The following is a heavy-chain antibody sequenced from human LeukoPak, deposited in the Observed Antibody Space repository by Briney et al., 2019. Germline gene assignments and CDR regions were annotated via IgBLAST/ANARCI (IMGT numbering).Heavy chain of an antibody. CDR3: AKDYYDSSVYYYKVSGGNDAFDI. J-gene: IGHJ3*02. V-gene: IGHV3-23*01. D-gene: IGHD3-22*01. CDR2: ISGSGGST. Sequence: GGSLRLSCAASGFTFSSYAMSWVRQAPGKGLEWVSAISGSGGSTYYADSVKGRFTISRDNSKNTLYLQMNSLRAEDTAVYYCAKDYYDSSVYYYKVSGGNDAFDIWGQGTMVTVSS. CDR1: GFTFSSYA.